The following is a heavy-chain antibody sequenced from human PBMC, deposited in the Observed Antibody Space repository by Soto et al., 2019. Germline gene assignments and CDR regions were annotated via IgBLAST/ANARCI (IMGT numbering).Heavy chain of an antibody. J-gene: IGHJ6*03. D-gene: IGHD2-2*01. V-gene: IGHV3-9*01. CDR3: AKDGVVVPAAMRALQYYYYYMDV. CDR2: ISWNSGSI. Sequence: EVQLVESGGGLVQPGRSLRLSCAASGFTFDDYAMHWVRQAPGKGLEWVSGISWNSGSIGYADSVKGRFTISRDNAKNSLYLQMNSLRAEDTALYYCAKDGVVVPAAMRALQYYYYYMDVWGKGTTVTVSS. CDR1: GFTFDDYA.